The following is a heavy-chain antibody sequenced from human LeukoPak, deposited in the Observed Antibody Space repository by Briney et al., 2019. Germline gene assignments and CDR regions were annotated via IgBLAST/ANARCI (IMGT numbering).Heavy chain of an antibody. CDR3: ARSHYDIFDF. CDR2: IYISGST. D-gene: IGHD3-9*01. Sequence: SETLSLTCTVSGGYISTYYWNWVRQPAGKGLEWIGHIYISGSTNYNPSLKSRVTMSVDTSKNQFSLELSSATAADTAIYYCARSHYDIFDFWGQGTLVTVSS. CDR1: GGYISTYY. V-gene: IGHV4-4*07. J-gene: IGHJ4*02.